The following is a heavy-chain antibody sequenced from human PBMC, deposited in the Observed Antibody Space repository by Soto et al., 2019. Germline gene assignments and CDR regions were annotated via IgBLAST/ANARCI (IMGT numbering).Heavy chain of an antibody. V-gene: IGHV5-10-1*01. D-gene: IGHD6-19*01. J-gene: IGHJ5*02. CDR2: IDPSDSYT. CDR1: GYSFTSYW. CDR3: AGEAGVADFEVGRSWFDP. Sequence: GESLKISCKGSGYSFTSYWISWVRQMPGKGLEWMGRIDPSDSYTSYSPSFQGHVTISADKSISTAYLQWSSLKASDTAMYYCAGEAGVADFEVGRSWFDPWGQGPLVTVSS.